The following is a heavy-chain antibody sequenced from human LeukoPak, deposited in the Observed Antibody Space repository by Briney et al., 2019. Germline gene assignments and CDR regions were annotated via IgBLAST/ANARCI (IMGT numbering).Heavy chain of an antibody. D-gene: IGHD5-18*01. V-gene: IGHV3-7*01. CDR2: IKQDGSKK. CDR3: AKEASRGYSFPYTPIEKPYYFDY. Sequence: GGSLRLSCAASGFTFSSYWMSWVRQAPGKGLEWVANIKQDGSKKYYVDSVKGRFTISRDNAKNSLYLQMNSLRVEDTAVYYCAKEASRGYSFPYTPIEKPYYFDYWGQGTLVTASS. J-gene: IGHJ4*02. CDR1: GFTFSSYW.